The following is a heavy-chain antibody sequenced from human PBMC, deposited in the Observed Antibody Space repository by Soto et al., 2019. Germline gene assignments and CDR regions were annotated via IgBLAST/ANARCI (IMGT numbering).Heavy chain of an antibody. D-gene: IGHD2-2*01. CDR1: GGSFSGYY. V-gene: IGHV4-34*01. CDR3: ARGHTVVVPADTHYGMDV. Sequence: QVQLQQWGAGLLKPSETLSLTCAVYGGSFSGYYWSWIRQPPGKGLEWIGEINHSGSTNYNPSLKSRVTISVDTSKNQFSLKLSSVTAADTAVYYCARGHTVVVPADTHYGMDVWGQGTTVTVSS. J-gene: IGHJ6*02. CDR2: INHSGST.